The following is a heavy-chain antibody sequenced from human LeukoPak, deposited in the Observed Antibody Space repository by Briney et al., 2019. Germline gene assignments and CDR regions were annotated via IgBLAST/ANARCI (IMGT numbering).Heavy chain of an antibody. V-gene: IGHV3-48*04. CDR3: VRGGQGRDDYFDY. Sequence: PGGSLTLSCTASGLILRSYCFNWVRQSPGKGLEWISYIGGGGDAIYYAESVRGRFTISRDNARNSVYLQVNSLRVEDTAVYYCVRGGQGRDDYFDYWGQGTLVTVSS. CDR2: IGGGGDAI. CDR1: GLILRSYC. J-gene: IGHJ4*02.